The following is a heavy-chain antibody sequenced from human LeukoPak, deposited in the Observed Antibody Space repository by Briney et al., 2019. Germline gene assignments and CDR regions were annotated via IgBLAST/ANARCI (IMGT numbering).Heavy chain of an antibody. D-gene: IGHD2-2*01. CDR2: ISSSSSYI. CDR1: GFTFMTYS. Sequence: GGSLRLSCAASGFTFMTYSMSWVRQAPGKGLEWVSSISSSSSYIFYADSVKGRFTISRDNARNSLYLQMNSLRAEDTAVYYCARVRDYQYYFDYWGQGTLVTVSS. J-gene: IGHJ4*02. V-gene: IGHV3-21*01. CDR3: ARVRDYQYYFDY.